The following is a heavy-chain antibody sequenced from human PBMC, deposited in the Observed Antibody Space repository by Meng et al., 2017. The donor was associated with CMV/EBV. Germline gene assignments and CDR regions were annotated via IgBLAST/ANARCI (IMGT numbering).Heavy chain of an antibody. Sequence: QLQDPGPGRVKPSETLSLTCTVSGGSISSSIYYWGWIRQPPGKGLEWIGSIYYSGSTYYNPSLKSRVTISVDTSKNQFSLKLSSVTAADTAVYYCARDSAVAGVVDYWGQGTLVTVSS. D-gene: IGHD6-19*01. CDR2: IYYSGST. CDR1: GGSISSSIYY. V-gene: IGHV4-39*07. CDR3: ARDSAVAGVVDY. J-gene: IGHJ4*02.